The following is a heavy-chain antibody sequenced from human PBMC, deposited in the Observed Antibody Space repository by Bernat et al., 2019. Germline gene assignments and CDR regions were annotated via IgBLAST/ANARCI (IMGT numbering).Heavy chain of an antibody. Sequence: QVQLVESGGGVVQPGRSLRLSCAASGFTFSSYAMHWVRQAPGKGLEWVAVISYDGSNKYYADSVKGRFTISRDNSKNTLYLQMNSLRAEDTAVYYCAREGIAVAVFTRAFDIWGQGTMVTVSS. D-gene: IGHD6-19*01. J-gene: IGHJ3*02. CDR1: GFTFSSYA. V-gene: IGHV3-30-3*01. CDR2: ISYDGSNK. CDR3: AREGIAVAVFTRAFDI.